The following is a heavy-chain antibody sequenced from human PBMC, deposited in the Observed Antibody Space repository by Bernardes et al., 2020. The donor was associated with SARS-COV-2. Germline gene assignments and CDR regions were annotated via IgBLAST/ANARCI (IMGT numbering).Heavy chain of an antibody. CDR3: AVSAPNTASADH. V-gene: IGHV3-53*01. CDR1: GFTGSANY. Sequence: GGSLRLSCAASGFTGSANYMTWVRQAPGKGLEWVSVIHSSGNKYYADSVKGRFTISRDNSKNALYLQMNSLRAEDTAVYYCAVSAPNTASADHWGQGTLVTVSS. J-gene: IGHJ4*02. CDR2: IHSSGNK. D-gene: IGHD5-18*01.